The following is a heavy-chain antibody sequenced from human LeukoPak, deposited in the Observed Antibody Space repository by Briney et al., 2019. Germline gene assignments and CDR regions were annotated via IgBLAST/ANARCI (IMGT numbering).Heavy chain of an antibody. CDR3: VRGGRKTEYFDY. CDR1: GFTVSSNY. V-gene: IGHV3-53*01. J-gene: IGHJ4*02. D-gene: IGHD1-14*01. Sequence: GGSLRLSCAASGFTVSSNYMSWVRQAPGKGLEWVSVIYSGGSTYYADPVKGRFTISRDNSKNTLYLQMNSLRAEDTAVYYCVRGGRKTEYFDYWGQGTLVTVSS. CDR2: IYSGGST.